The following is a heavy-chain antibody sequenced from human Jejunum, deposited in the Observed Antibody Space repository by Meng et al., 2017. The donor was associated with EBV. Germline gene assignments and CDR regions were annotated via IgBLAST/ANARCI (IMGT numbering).Heavy chain of an antibody. CDR3: ARDFYSYDSSGYSFDY. Sequence: QLQLVESGAEVKKPWASVTVSCRASGYTISVYDMHRVRQAPGQGLEWMGRINGNSGATNYAQKFQGRVTMTRDTSISTAYMELSRLTSDDTAVYYCARDFYSYDSSGYSFDYWGQGTLVTVSS. D-gene: IGHD3-22*01. V-gene: IGHV1-2*06. CDR2: INGNSGAT. CDR1: GYTISVYD. J-gene: IGHJ4*02.